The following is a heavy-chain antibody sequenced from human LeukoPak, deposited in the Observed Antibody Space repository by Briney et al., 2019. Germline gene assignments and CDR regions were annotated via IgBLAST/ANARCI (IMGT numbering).Heavy chain of an antibody. Sequence: GWSLRLSCAASGFTVSNNYMSWVRQAAGKGLEWVSVIYSGGGTAYADSVKGRFTISRDNSKNPLYLQLNGLKAEDTAVYYCAKASPMVRGVIRGVGFDYWGQGTLVTVSS. V-gene: IGHV3-53*05. CDR3: AKASPMVRGVIRGVGFDY. D-gene: IGHD3-10*01. CDR1: GFTVSNNY. J-gene: IGHJ4*02. CDR2: IYSGGGT.